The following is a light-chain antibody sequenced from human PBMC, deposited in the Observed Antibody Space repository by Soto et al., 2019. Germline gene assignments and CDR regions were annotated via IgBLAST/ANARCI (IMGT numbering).Light chain of an antibody. CDR2: AAS. Sequence: DIQMTQSPSSLSASVGDRVTITCRASQPVTNYLSWYQQKPGKAPTLLIYAASRLQSGVPSRFSAGGSGTEFTLSNNSLLPEAFATYYCHQSYIAPWTFGQGTKVDIK. J-gene: IGKJ1*01. CDR1: QPVTNY. CDR3: HQSYIAPWT. V-gene: IGKV1-39*01.